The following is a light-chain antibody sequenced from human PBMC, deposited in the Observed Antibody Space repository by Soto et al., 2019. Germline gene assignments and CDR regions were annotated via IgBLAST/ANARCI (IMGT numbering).Light chain of an antibody. Sequence: QSVLTQPASVSGSPGQSIAISCTGTSSNVGGYNFVSWYQQHPGKAPKLLIYEVNKRPSGVSNRFSGSKSDNTASLTISGLQAEDEADYYCCSYGGDRIFGGVTKVTVL. V-gene: IGLV2-23*02. CDR3: CSYGGDRI. J-gene: IGLJ2*01. CDR1: SSNVGGYNF. CDR2: EVN.